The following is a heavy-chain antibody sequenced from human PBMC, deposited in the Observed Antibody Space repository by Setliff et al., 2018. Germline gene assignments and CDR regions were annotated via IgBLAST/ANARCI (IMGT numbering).Heavy chain of an antibody. CDR2: VNDSGSA. D-gene: IGHD3-10*01. Sequence: SETLSLTCDVFGGSFSGYFWAWIRQSPGKGLEWIGDVNDSGSANYKPSLKSRLTISRDTSKNQLSLNLSSVTAADTAVYYCARGRYYGSGNYSLWGQGTLVTVSS. V-gene: IGHV4-34*01. CDR1: GGSFSGYF. CDR3: ARGRYYGSGNYSL. J-gene: IGHJ4*02.